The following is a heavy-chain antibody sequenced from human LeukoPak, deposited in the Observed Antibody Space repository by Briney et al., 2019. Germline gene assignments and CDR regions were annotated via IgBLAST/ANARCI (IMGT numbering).Heavy chain of an antibody. Sequence: GGTLRLSCAASGFTFSSYGMHWVRQAPGKGLEWGAVIWYDGSNTSYADSVKGRFTISRDNSKNKLYLQMNSLRAEDTAVYYCARGSGYYMDVWGKGTTVTVSS. J-gene: IGHJ6*03. CDR3: ARGSGYYMDV. V-gene: IGHV3-33*01. D-gene: IGHD2-15*01. CDR2: IWYDGSNT. CDR1: GFTFSSYG.